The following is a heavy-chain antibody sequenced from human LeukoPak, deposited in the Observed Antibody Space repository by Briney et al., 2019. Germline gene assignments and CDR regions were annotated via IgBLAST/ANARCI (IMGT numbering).Heavy chain of an antibody. CDR2: FDPEDGET. CDR3: ATLNYYYYGMDV. J-gene: IGHJ6*02. V-gene: IGHV1-24*01. Sequence: ASVKVSCKVSGYTLTELSMHWVRQAPGKGLEWMGGFDPEDGETIYAQKLQGRVTMTEDTSTDTAYMELSSLRSEDTAVYYCATLNYYYYGMDVWGQGTTVTVSS. CDR1: GYTLTELS.